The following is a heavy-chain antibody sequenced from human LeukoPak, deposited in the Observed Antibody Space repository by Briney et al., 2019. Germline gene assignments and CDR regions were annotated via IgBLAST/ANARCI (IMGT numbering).Heavy chain of an antibody. V-gene: IGHV4-59*08. CDR3: ARHSNALSHYMDV. Sequence: PSETLSLTCTVSGGSISNYYWSWIRQSPAKGLEWIAYIYYSGTTNYNPSLKSRVTISVDTSKNQFSLKVNSVTAAGTAVYYCARHSNALSHYMDVWGKGTTVTVSS. J-gene: IGHJ6*03. CDR2: IYYSGTT. CDR1: GGSISNYY. D-gene: IGHD3-3*02.